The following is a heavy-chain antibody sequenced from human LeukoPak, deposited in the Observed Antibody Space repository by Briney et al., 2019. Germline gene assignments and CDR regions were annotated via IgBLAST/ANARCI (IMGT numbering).Heavy chain of an antibody. CDR2: IIPIFGTA. Sequence: SVKVSCKASGGTFSSYAISWVRQAPGQGLEWMGGIIPIFGTANYAQKFQGRVTITADKSTSTAYMELNSLRAEDTAVYYCAKDAPTGGSWYVRYYYYMDVWGKGTTVTVSS. CDR1: GGTFSSYA. D-gene: IGHD2-15*01. V-gene: IGHV1-69*06. CDR3: AKDAPTGGSWYVRYYYYMDV. J-gene: IGHJ6*03.